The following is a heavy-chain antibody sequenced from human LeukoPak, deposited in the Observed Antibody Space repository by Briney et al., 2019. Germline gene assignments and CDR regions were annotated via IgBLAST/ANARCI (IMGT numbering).Heavy chain of an antibody. CDR1: GFTFSSYW. D-gene: IGHD6-13*01. Sequence: PGGSLRLSCAASGFTFSSYWMHWVRQAPGKGLVWVSRINTDGIGTTYADSVKGRFTISRDNAKNSLYLQMSSLRAEDTAVYYCARGDLDSSRWYKYWGQGTLVTVSS. V-gene: IGHV3-74*01. CDR2: INTDGIGT. J-gene: IGHJ4*02. CDR3: ARGDLDSSRWYKY.